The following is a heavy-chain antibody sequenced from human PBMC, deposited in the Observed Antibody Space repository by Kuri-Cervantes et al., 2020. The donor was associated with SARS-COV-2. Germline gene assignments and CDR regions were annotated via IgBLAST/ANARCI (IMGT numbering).Heavy chain of an antibody. D-gene: IGHD1-26*01. CDR3: ARFSRQGVRATTKVNYYYYYMDV. CDR1: GYTFTGYY. CDR2: IIPIFGTA. V-gene: IGHV1-69*13. J-gene: IGHJ6*03. Sequence: SVKVSCKASGYTFTGYYMHWVRQAPGQGLEWMGGIIPIFGTANYAQKFQGRVTITADESTSTAYMELSSLRSEDTAVYYCARFSRQGVRATTKVNYYYYYMDVWGRGTMVTVSS.